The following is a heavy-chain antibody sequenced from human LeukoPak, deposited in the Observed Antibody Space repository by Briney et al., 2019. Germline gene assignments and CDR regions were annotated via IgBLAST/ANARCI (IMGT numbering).Heavy chain of an antibody. Sequence: PGRSLRLSCAASGFTFSSYSMNWVRQAPGKGLEWVSSISSSSSNIYYADSVKGRFTISRDNGKNSLSLQMNSLRAEDTAVYYCARTFGYSYGSNWFDRWGEGTLVTVSS. CDR1: GFTFSSYS. D-gene: IGHD5-18*01. V-gene: IGHV3-21*01. CDR3: ARTFGYSYGSNWFDR. J-gene: IGHJ5*02. CDR2: ISSSSSNI.